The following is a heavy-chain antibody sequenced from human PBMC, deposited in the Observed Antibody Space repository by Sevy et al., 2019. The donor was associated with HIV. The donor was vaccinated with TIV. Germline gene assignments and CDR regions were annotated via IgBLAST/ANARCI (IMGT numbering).Heavy chain of an antibody. CDR2: IYYSGST. Sequence: SETLSLTCTVSGGSISSSSNYWGWIRQPPGKGLEWIGSIYYSGSTYYNPSLKSRVTISVDTSKNQFSLKLSSVTAADTAVYYCAVITMVRGVTYYDYGMDVWGQGTTVTVSS. CDR3: AVITMVRGVTYYDYGMDV. CDR1: GGSISSSSNY. J-gene: IGHJ6*02. V-gene: IGHV4-39*01. D-gene: IGHD3-10*01.